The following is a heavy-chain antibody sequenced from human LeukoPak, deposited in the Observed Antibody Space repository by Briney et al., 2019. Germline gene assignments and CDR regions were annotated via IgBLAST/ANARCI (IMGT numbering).Heavy chain of an antibody. CDR1: GGTFSSYT. CDR3: ARDPWEKGSGSYLGPYY. CDR2: IIPILGIA. Sequence: SVKVSCKASGGTFSSYTISWVRQAPGQGLEWIGRIIPILGIANYAQKFQGRVTITAAKSTSTAYMELSSLRSEDTAVYYCARDPWEKGSGSYLGPYYWGQGTLVTVSS. V-gene: IGHV1-69*04. D-gene: IGHD1-26*01. J-gene: IGHJ4*02.